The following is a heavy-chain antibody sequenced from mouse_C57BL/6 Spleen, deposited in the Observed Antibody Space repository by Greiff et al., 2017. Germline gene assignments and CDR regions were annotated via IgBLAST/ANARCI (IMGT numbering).Heavy chain of an antibody. V-gene: IGHV14-4*01. J-gene: IGHJ2*01. CDR2: IDPENGDT. Sequence: EVKLQESGAELVRPGASVKLSCTASGFNIKDDYMHWVKQRPEQGLEWIGWIDPENGDTEYASKFQGKATITADTSSNTAYLQLSSLTSEDTAVYYCTKGTGNYWGQGTTLTVSS. CDR1: GFNIKDDY. CDR3: TKGTGNY.